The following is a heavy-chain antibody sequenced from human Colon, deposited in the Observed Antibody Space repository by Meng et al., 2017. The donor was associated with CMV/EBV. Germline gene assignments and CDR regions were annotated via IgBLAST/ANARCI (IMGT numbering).Heavy chain of an antibody. CDR3: ARAPTRKYYFQY. J-gene: IGHJ4*02. D-gene: IGHD5-24*01. CDR1: GFRISDMG. Sequence: AGGGFRISDMGMEWGRQAQGKGVEWVIVISASGDIKVYAESGKGRFTIGRDNSKNTVYLQMNSLRDEDTDVYYCARAPTRKYYFQYWGQGSLVTVSS. V-gene: IGHV3-23*01. CDR2: ISASGDIK.